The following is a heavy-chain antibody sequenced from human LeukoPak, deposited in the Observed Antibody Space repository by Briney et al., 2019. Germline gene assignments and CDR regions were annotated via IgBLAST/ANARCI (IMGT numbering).Heavy chain of an antibody. J-gene: IGHJ4*02. CDR1: GGSFSGYY. V-gene: IGHV4-34*01. CDR3: ARGGRYSSGWYWWN. CDR2: INHSRST. D-gene: IGHD6-19*01. Sequence: SETLSLTCAVYGGSFSGYYWSWIRQPPGKGLEWIGEINHSRSTNYNPSLKSRVTISVDTSKNQFSLKLSSVTAADTAVYYCARGGRYSSGWYWWNWGQGTLVTVSS.